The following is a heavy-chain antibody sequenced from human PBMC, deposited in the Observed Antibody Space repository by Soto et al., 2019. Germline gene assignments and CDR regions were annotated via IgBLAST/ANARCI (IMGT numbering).Heavy chain of an antibody. CDR1: GFTFSSYA. D-gene: IGHD6-13*01. J-gene: IGHJ6*02. Sequence: QVQLVESGGGVVQPGRSLRLSCAASGFTFSSYAMHWVRQAPGKGLEWVAVISYDGSNKYYADSVKGRFTISRDNSKNXLYLQMNSLRAEDTAVYYWASDRAAGTYYYYGMDVWGQGTTVTVSS. V-gene: IGHV3-30-3*01. CDR2: ISYDGSNK. CDR3: ASDRAAGTYYYYGMDV.